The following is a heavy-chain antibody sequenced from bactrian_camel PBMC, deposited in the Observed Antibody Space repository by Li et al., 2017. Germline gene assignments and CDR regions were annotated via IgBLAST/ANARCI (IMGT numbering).Heavy chain of an antibody. V-gene: IGHV3S40*01. CDR1: GYAFSSYY. J-gene: IGHJ6*01. Sequence: VQLVESGGGSVQPGGSLRLSCETYGYAFSSYYMLWVRQAPGKGLEWVSIIDSDGGTTKYADSVKGRFTFSRDNAKNTVYLQMNSLKSEDTALYYCATLLGWYVAFDYWGQGTQVTVS. CDR3: ATLLGWYVAFDY. D-gene: IGHD6*01. CDR2: IDSDGGTT.